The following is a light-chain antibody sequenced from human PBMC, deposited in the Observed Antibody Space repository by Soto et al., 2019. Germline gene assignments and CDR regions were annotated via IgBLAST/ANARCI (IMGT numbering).Light chain of an antibody. Sequence: DIQMTQSPSSLSASVGDRVTITCRASQSISSYLNWYQQKPGKAPKLLIYAASSLQSGVPSRFSGSGSGTDFTHTISSLQPEDFATYYCQQSYSTPPVYTFGQGTKLEIK. CDR2: AAS. V-gene: IGKV1-39*01. CDR3: QQSYSTPPVYT. CDR1: QSISSY. J-gene: IGKJ2*01.